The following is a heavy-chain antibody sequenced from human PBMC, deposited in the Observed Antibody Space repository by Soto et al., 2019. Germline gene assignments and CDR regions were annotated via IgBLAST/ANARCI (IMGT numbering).Heavy chain of an antibody. CDR3: ARSLMGTHVPFDI. CDR2: IDGGGSST. V-gene: IGHV3-74*01. CDR1: GFTFSSYW. Sequence: EVQLVESGGGLVQPGGSLRLSCAASGFTFSSYWMHWVRQAPGKGLVWISRIDGGGSSTTYADSVKGRVTISRDNARNTLYLQMSSLRAEDTAVYYCARSLMGTHVPFDIWGQGTMVTVSS. J-gene: IGHJ3*02. D-gene: IGHD2-8*01.